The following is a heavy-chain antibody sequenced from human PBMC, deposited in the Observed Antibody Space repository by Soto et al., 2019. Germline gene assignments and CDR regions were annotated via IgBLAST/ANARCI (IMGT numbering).Heavy chain of an antibody. V-gene: IGHV1-18*01. CDR3: ARGSTAAGTLYYYYYSMDV. CDR1: GYTFTSYG. CDR2: ISTYIGNT. D-gene: IGHD6-13*01. J-gene: IGHJ6*04. Sequence: ASVKVSCKASGYTFTSYGICWVRLAPGLGLEWMRWISTYIGNTNNAQKLQGRVTMTTDESTSTAYMELRSLRSEDTAVYYCARGSTAAGTLYYYYYSMDVSGKGTTSLVAS.